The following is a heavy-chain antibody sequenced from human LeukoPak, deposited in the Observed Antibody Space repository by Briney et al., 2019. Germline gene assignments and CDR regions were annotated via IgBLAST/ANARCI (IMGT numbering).Heavy chain of an antibody. V-gene: IGHV4-34*01. J-gene: IGHJ4*02. CDR1: GGSFSGYY. D-gene: IGHD3-10*01. Sequence: PSETLSLTCAVYGGSFSGYYWSWIRQPPGKGLEWIGDINHSGSTNYNPSLKSRVTISVDTSKNQFSLKLSSVTAADTAVYYCASNSFDYYGSGSYSVDYWGQGTLVTVSS. CDR2: INHSGST. CDR3: ASNSFDYYGSGSYSVDY.